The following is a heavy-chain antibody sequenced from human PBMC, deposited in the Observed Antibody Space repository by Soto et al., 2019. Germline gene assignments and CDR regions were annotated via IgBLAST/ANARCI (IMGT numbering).Heavy chain of an antibody. CDR1: GYTFTSYG. CDR2: ISAYNGKT. V-gene: IGHV1-18*01. J-gene: IGHJ6*02. D-gene: IGHD1-26*01. Sequence: GASVKVSCKACGYTFTSYGISWVRQAPGQGLEWMGWISAYNGKTNYAQKLQGRVTMTTDTSTSTAYMELRSLRSDDTAIYYCARDKDRLQLGGNYYSMLDVWG. CDR3: ARDKDRLQLGGNYYSMLDV.